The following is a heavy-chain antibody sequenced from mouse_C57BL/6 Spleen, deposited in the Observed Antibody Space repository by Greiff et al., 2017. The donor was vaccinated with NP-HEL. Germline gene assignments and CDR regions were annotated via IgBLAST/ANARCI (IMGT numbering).Heavy chain of an antibody. V-gene: IGHV1-69*01. J-gene: IGHJ4*01. D-gene: IGHD1-1*01. CDR1: GYTFTSYW. CDR3: ARRAYDYGSSGAMDY. CDR2: IDPSDSYT. Sequence: VQLQQPGAELVMPGASVKLSCKASGYTFTSYWMHWVKQRPGQGLEWIGEIDPSDSYTNYTQKFKGKSTLTVDKSSSTAYMQLSSLTSEDSAVYYCARRAYDYGSSGAMDYWGQGTSVTVSS.